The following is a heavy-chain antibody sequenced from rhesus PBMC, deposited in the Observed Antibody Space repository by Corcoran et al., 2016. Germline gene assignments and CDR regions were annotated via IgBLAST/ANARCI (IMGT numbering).Heavy chain of an antibody. Sequence: EVQLVESGGGVVQPGGSLRLSCAASGFTFDDYAMHWVRQAPGKGLEWVSGISWSGGRTTYADSVKGRFTLSRDNAKNSLYLQMGSLRAEDTALYYCAKGAVAGRPAFDYWGQGVLVTVSS. J-gene: IGHJ4*01. CDR3: AKGAVAGRPAFDY. D-gene: IGHD6-37*01. CDR2: ISWSGGRT. V-gene: IGHV3-201*01. CDR1: GFTFDDYA.